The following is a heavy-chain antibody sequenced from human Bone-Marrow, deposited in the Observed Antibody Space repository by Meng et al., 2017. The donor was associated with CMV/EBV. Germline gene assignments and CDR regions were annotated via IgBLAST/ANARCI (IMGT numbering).Heavy chain of an antibody. J-gene: IGHJ4*02. D-gene: IGHD2-2*02. CDR2: ISGSGGST. CDR1: GFTFSSYA. Sequence: GESLKISCAASGFTFSSYAMSWVRQAPGKGLEWVSAISGSGGSTYYADSVKGRFTISRDNSKNTLYLQMNSLRAEDTAVYYCAKVVPAAIALLADWGQGTRVTCYS. V-gene: IGHV3-23*01. CDR3: AKVVPAAIALLAD.